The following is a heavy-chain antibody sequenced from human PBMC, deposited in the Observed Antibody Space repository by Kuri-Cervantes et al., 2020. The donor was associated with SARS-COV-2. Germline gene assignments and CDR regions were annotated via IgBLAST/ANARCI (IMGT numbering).Heavy chain of an antibody. CDR3: ARSRFGDYLDAFDI. D-gene: IGHD3-10*01. CDR1: GGTFSSYA. J-gene: IGHJ3*02. V-gene: IGHV1-69*05. CDR2: IIPIFGTA. Sequence: SVKVSCKASGGTFSSYAISWVRRAPGQGLEWMGGIIPIFGTANYAQKFQGRVTITTDESTSTAYMELSSLRSEETAVYYCARSRFGDYLDAFDIWGQGTMVTVSS.